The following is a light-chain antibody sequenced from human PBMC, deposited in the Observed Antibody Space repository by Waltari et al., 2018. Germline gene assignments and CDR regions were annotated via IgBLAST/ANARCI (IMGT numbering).Light chain of an antibody. CDR3: QSYDTSLSGPYV. V-gene: IGLV1-40*01. CDR1: RSNIGAAFD. Sequence: QSVLTQPPSVSGAPGQTVTISCTGSRSNIGAAFDVHWYQQLPGAAPKLLIYAYTNRPAGGPDRFPGSKSGISASLAITGLQAEDEADDYGQSYDTSLSGPYVFGSGTRVTVL. CDR2: AYT. J-gene: IGLJ1*01.